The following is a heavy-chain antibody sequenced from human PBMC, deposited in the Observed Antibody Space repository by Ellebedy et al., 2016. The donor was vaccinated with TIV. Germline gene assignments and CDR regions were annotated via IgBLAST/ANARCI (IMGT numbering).Heavy chain of an antibody. CDR1: GGSITSHY. V-gene: IGHV4-59*11. CDR2: IYYSGST. J-gene: IGHJ4*02. Sequence: SETLSLTCTVSGGSITSHYFNWIRRPPGKGLEWIGYIYYSGSTNYNPSLKSRVTISVDTSKNQFSLKLSSVTAADTAVYYCARVPVGATYFDYWGQGTLVTVSS. D-gene: IGHD1-26*01. CDR3: ARVPVGATYFDY.